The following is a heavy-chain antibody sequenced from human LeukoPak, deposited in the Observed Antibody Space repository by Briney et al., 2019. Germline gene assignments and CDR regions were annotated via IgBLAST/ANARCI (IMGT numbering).Heavy chain of an antibody. V-gene: IGHV4-34*01. Sequence: SETLSLTCAVYGVSFSGYYWSWIRQPPGKGLEWIGEINHSGSTNYNPSLKSRVTISVDTSKNQFSLKLISVTAADTAVYYCARETAGYWGQGTLVTVSS. CDR3: ARETAGY. CDR2: INHSGST. CDR1: GVSFSGYY. D-gene: IGHD6-13*01. J-gene: IGHJ4*02.